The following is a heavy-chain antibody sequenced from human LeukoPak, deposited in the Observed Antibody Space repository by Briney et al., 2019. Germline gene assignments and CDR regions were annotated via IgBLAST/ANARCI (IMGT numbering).Heavy chain of an antibody. CDR1: GYTFTSYD. D-gene: IGHD2-2*01. Sequence: ASVKVTCKASGYTFTSYDINWVRQATGQGLEWMGWMNPNSGNTGYAQKFQGRVTMTRNTSISTAYMELSSLRSEDTAVYYCAGLGYCSSTSCYASNFDYWGQGTLVTVSS. J-gene: IGHJ4*02. CDR3: AGLGYCSSTSCYASNFDY. V-gene: IGHV1-8*01. CDR2: MNPNSGNT.